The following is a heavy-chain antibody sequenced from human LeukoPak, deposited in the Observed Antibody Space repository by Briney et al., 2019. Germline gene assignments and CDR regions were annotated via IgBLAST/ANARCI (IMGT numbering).Heavy chain of an antibody. D-gene: IGHD2-15*01. V-gene: IGHV1-8*01. Sequence: GASVKVSCKASGYSFTNFDINWVRQATGQGLEWMGWMNPNSGNKGYAQKFQGRVTMTMNTSISTAYMELSSLRSEDTAVYYCARGVRGCSGGSCYFGFNYYYYMDVWGKGTTVTVSS. CDR1: GYSFTNFD. CDR3: ARGVRGCSGGSCYFGFNYYYYMDV. CDR2: MNPNSGNK. J-gene: IGHJ6*03.